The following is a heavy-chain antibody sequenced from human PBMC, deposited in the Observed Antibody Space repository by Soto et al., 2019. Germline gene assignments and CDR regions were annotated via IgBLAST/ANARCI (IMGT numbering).Heavy chain of an antibody. J-gene: IGHJ4*02. CDR3: AREFTGTNLFHY. CDR1: GYTFTTYH. D-gene: IGHD1-1*01. V-gene: IGHV1-46*01. CDR2: IDPSSGIT. Sequence: QVQLVQSGAEVKKPGASVRVSCKASGYTFTTYHVHWVRQAPGQGPEWMGIIDPSSGITDYTQKFQGRVTMTRDTSTSVVYLELRTLRSEDTATYYCAREFTGTNLFHYWGEGTLLTVSP.